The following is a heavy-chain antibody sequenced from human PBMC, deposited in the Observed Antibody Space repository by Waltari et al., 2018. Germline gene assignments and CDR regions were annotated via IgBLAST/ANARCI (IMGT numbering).Heavy chain of an antibody. V-gene: IGHV4-38-2*01. J-gene: IGHJ4*02. D-gene: IGHD3-16*01. CDR2: IYHSGST. CDR3: ARRGGMGRRYYFDY. Sequence: VQLQESGPGLVKPSETLSLTCAVSGYSISSGSYWGWIRQPPGKGLEWIGSIYHSGSTYYNPSLKSRVTISVDTSKNQFSLKLSSVTAADTAVYYCARRGGMGRRYYFDYWGQGTLVTVSS. CDR1: GYSISSGSY.